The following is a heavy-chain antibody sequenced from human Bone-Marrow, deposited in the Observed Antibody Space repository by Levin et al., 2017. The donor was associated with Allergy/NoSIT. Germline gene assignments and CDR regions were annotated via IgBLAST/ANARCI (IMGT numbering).Heavy chain of an antibody. J-gene: IGHJ2*01. CDR2: FDPEDGET. D-gene: IGHD2-2*01. CDR3: ATRGSNIVVVPAAMVGYFDL. V-gene: IGHV1-24*01. Sequence: GESLKISCKVSGYTLTELSMHWVRQAPGKGLEWMGGFDPEDGETIYAQKFQGRVTMTEDTSTDTAYMELSSLRSEDTAVYYCATRGSNIVVVPAAMVGYFDLWGRGTLVTVSS. CDR1: GYTLTELS.